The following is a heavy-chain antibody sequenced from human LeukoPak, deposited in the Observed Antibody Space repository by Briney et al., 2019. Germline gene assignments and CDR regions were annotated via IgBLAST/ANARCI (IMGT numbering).Heavy chain of an antibody. CDR2: GSHDGRNK. CDR3: AKDRDSSTWSFFDF. Sequence: GGSLRLSCVASGFIFRNHAMHWVRQAPGKGLEWVAVGSHDGRNKIYGDSVKGRFTISRDNSKNTVYLQMDNLRPEDTAVYYCAKDRDSSTWSFFDFWGQGTLVTVSS. D-gene: IGHD6-13*01. V-gene: IGHV3-30*18. CDR1: GFIFRNHA. J-gene: IGHJ4*02.